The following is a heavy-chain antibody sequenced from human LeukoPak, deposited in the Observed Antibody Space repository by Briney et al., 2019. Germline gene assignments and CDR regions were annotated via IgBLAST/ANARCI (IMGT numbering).Heavy chain of an antibody. J-gene: IGHJ5*02. Sequence: GGSLRLSCAASGFTFTNAWMYWVRQAPGKGLEWVGRIKSKTDGGTSDYAAPVTGRFTISRDDSRSTLYLEMNSLKTEDTGVYYCSTLWYGAWGQGTLVTVSS. CDR1: GFTFTNAW. D-gene: IGHD3-10*01. V-gene: IGHV3-15*01. CDR3: STLWYGA. CDR2: IKSKTDGGTS.